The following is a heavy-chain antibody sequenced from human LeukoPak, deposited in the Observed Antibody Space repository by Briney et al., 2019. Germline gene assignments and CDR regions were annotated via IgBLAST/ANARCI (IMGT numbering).Heavy chain of an antibody. CDR2: ISSSGSTI. V-gene: IGHV3-11*01. CDR3: TRDLVYGGNPLFDY. D-gene: IGHD4-23*01. J-gene: IGHJ4*02. Sequence: GGSLRLSCAASGFTFSDYYMSWIRQAPGKGLEWVSYISSSGSTIYYADSVKGRFTISRDNAKNSLYLQMNSLKTEDTAVYYCTRDLVYGGNPLFDYWGQGTLVTVSS. CDR1: GFTFSDYY.